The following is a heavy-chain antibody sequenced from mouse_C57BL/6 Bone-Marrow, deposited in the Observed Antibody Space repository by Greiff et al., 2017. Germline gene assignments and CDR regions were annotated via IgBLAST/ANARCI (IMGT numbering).Heavy chain of an antibody. CDR1: GYSFTGYF. Sequence: VQLQQSGPELVKPGDSVKISCKASGYSFTGYFMNWVMQSHGKSLEWIGRINPYNGDTFYNQKFKGKATLTVDKSSSTAHMELRSLTSEDSAVYYCARGGFYYGSSPWFAYWGQGTLVTVSA. J-gene: IGHJ3*01. CDR3: ARGGFYYGSSPWFAY. D-gene: IGHD1-1*01. CDR2: INPYNGDT. V-gene: IGHV1-20*01.